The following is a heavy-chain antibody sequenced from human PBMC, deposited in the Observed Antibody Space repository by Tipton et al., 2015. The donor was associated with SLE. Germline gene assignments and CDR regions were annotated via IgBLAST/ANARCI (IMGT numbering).Heavy chain of an antibody. D-gene: IGHD5-18*01. CDR3: ARDIDEYTYGLGGY. J-gene: IGHJ4*02. CDR2: INNDGSGA. CDR1: GFTLSNYW. V-gene: IGHV3-74*01. Sequence: SLRLSCAASGFTLSNYWMFWVRQAPGKGLVWVSRINNDGSGAWYAESVKGRFTISRDNAENSLYLQMNSLRSDDTAVYYCARDIDEYTYGLGGYWSQGALVTVS.